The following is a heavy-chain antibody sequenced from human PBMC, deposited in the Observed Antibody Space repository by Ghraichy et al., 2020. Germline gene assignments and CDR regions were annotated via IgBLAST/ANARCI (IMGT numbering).Heavy chain of an antibody. J-gene: IGHJ6*02. V-gene: IGHV3-7*03. CDR3: ARDLNSIADYDSSGYWYYYYYGMDV. Sequence: GGSLRLSCAASGFTFSSYWMSWVRQAPGKGLEWVANIKQDGSEKYYVDSVKGRFTISRDNAKNSLYLQMNSLRAEDTAVYYCARDLNSIADYDSSGYWYYYYYGMDVWGQGTTVTVSS. CDR2: IKQDGSEK. D-gene: IGHD3-22*01. CDR1: GFTFSSYW.